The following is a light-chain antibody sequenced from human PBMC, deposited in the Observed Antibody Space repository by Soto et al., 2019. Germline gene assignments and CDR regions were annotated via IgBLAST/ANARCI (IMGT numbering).Light chain of an antibody. V-gene: IGLV2-14*01. CDR2: DVS. CDR3: TSYTSDSTYV. J-gene: IGLJ1*01. CDR1: STYVGRYNY. Sequence: QSVVTPPASLSGSPGQSITLSCTGTSTYVGRYNYVSWYQQHPGKAPKLMVYDVSNRPSWVSNRFSGSKSGITASLTISGLQAEDEADYYCTSYTSDSTYVFGTGTKVTVL.